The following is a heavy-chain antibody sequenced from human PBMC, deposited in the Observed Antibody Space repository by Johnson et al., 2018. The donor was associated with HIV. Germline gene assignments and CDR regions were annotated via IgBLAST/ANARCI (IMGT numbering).Heavy chain of an antibody. Sequence: VQLVESGGGLVQPGGSLRLSCAASGFTVSSHYMSWVRQAPGKGLEWVSGISGSGGSTYSAVSVEGRFTISRDNAKNSLYLQMNSLRAEDTAVYYCARARVIAGAFDIWGQGTMVTVSS. CDR3: ARARVIAGAFDI. CDR1: GFTVSSHY. V-gene: IGHV3-23*04. D-gene: IGHD2-21*01. CDR2: ISGSGGST. J-gene: IGHJ3*02.